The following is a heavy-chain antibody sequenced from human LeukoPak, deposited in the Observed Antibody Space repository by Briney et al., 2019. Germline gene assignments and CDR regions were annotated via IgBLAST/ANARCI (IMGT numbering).Heavy chain of an antibody. D-gene: IGHD2-15*01. CDR3: ARFVASNWFDP. CDR1: GGSISSGGYY. Sequence: SQTLSLTCTVSGGSISSGGYYWSWIRQPPGKGLEWIGYIYHSGSTYYNPSLKSRVTISVDRSKNQFSLKLSSVTAADTAVYYCARFVASNWFDPWGQGTLVTVSS. J-gene: IGHJ5*02. V-gene: IGHV4-30-2*01. CDR2: IYHSGST.